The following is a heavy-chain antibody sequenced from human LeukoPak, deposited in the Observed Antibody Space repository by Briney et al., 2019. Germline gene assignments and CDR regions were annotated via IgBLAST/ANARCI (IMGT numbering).Heavy chain of an antibody. CDR3: ARVQRQPLVLDAFDI. J-gene: IGHJ3*02. D-gene: IGHD6-13*01. Sequence: GGSLRLSCAASGFTFSSYAIHWVRQAPGKGLEWVAVMSYDVIHKYYADSVKGRFTISRDNSKNTLYLQMNSLRAEDTAVYYCARVQRQPLVLDAFDIWGQGTMVTVSS. CDR1: GFTFSSYA. V-gene: IGHV3-30*04. CDR2: MSYDVIHK.